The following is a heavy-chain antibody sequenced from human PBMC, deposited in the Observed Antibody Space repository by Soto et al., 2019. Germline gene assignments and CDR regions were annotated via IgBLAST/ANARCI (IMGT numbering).Heavy chain of an antibody. V-gene: IGHV3-11*01. CDR2: ISPGGDII. J-gene: IGHJ4*02. CDR3: TRDPRMTDF. Sequence: GGSLRLSCAASGFTFSGYYMSWIRQAPGKGLELLSYISPGGDIIKYADPVKGRFIISRDNAKNSLYLHMNSLRAEDTAVYYCTRDPRMTDFWGQGTLVTVSS. CDR1: GFTFSGYY.